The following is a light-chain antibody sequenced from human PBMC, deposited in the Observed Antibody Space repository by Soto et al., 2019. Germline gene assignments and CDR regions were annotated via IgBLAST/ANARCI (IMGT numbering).Light chain of an antibody. CDR2: AAS. J-gene: IGKJ1*01. V-gene: IGKV1-17*01. CDR1: QGISND. CDR3: LQHHSDPWT. Sequence: DIRMTQSPSSLSASIGDRVTITCRASQGISNDLGWYQQKPGLAPKRLISAASTLQSGVPSRFRGSGSGTEFSLTISGLQTEDIATYYCLQHHSDPWTFGQGTKVEIK.